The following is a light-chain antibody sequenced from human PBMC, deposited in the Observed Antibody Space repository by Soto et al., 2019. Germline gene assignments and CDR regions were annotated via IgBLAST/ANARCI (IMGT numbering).Light chain of an antibody. CDR2: SNN. CDR3: AAWDDSLNSPRML. J-gene: IGLJ2*01. V-gene: IGLV1-44*01. Sequence: QSVLTQPPSVSATPGQRVTISCSGTYSNIGSNTVAWYQRLPGTAPKLLIYSNNERPSGVPDRFSGSKSGSSASLAISGLQSEDEDDYDCAAWDDSLNSPRMLFGGGTKLTVL. CDR1: YSNIGSNT.